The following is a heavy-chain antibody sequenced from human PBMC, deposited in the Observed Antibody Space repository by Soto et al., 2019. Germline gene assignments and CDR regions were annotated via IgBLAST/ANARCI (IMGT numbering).Heavy chain of an antibody. CDR1: GFTFSSYG. CDR2: ISYDGSNK. CDR3: AKDRAGKAATPYYYYYGMDV. Sequence: GGSLRLSCAASGFTFSSYGMHWVRQAPGKGLEWVAVISYDGSNKYYADSVKGRFTISRDNSKNTLYLQMNSLRAEDTAVYYCAKDRAGKAATPYYYYYGMDVWGQGTTVTVSS. J-gene: IGHJ6*02. D-gene: IGHD2-15*01. V-gene: IGHV3-30*18.